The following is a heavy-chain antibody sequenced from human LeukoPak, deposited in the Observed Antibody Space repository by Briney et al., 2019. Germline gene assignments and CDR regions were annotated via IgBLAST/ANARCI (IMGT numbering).Heavy chain of an antibody. CDR1: GFTFSGAD. CDR2: IRSKGNKYAT. J-gene: IGHJ4*02. Sequence: GGSLRLSCATSGFTFSGADMHWVRQVSGKGREWVGRIRSKGNKYATEYAASVKGRFNISRDDSKNTAYLQMNSLKTEDTAVYYCIHYGSGSYSTDYWGQGTQVTVSS. V-gene: IGHV3-73*01. D-gene: IGHD3-10*01. CDR3: IHYGSGSYSTDY.